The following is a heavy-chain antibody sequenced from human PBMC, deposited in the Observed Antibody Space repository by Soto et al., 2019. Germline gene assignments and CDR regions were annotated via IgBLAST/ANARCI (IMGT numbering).Heavy chain of an antibody. CDR2: ISSSGSTI. Sequence: GGSLRISCAASGFTFSSYEMNWVRQAPGKGLEWVSYISSSGSTIYYADSVKGRFTISRDNAKNSLYLQMNSLRAEDTAVYYCAISWGELLSYYFYYCGQRTLVPVSS. V-gene: IGHV3-48*03. CDR3: AISWGELLSYYFYY. J-gene: IGHJ4*02. D-gene: IGHD1-26*01. CDR1: GFTFSSYE.